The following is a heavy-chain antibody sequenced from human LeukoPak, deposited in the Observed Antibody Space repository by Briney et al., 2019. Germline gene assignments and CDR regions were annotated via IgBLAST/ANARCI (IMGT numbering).Heavy chain of an antibody. CDR2: IYYSGST. CDR1: GGSISSSSHY. Sequence: PSETLSLTCTVSGGSISSSSHYWGWIRQPPGKGLEWIGTIYYSGSTYYNPSLKSRVTISVDSSTNRFSLNLSSVTAADTAVYYCARRFGSSWSPNWFGPWDQGTLVTVSS. D-gene: IGHD6-13*01. V-gene: IGHV4-39*01. CDR3: ARRFGSSWSPNWFGP. J-gene: IGHJ5*02.